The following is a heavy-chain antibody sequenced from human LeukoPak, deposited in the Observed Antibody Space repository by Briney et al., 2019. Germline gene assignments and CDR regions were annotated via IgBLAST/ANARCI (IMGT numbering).Heavy chain of an antibody. Sequence: GGSLRLSCAASGFSFRSHGMNWVRQAPGKGLEWVSGISPRGDITYYKDSVRGRFTISRDNFKNTVSLQLNSLRAEDTAVYYCAKGGYQYDSSGHNYFDYWGQGTLVTVSS. D-gene: IGHD3-22*01. J-gene: IGHJ4*02. CDR2: ISPRGDIT. V-gene: IGHV3-23*01. CDR1: GFSFRSHG. CDR3: AKGGYQYDSSGHNYFDY.